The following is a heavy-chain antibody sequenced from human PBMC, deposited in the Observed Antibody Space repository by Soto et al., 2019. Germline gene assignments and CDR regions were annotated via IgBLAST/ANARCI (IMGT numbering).Heavy chain of an antibody. CDR3: ARAIPRSIAAAGRIYN. V-gene: IGHV3-66*01. CDR2: IYSGGST. CDR1: GFTVSSNY. D-gene: IGHD6-13*01. Sequence: GGSLRLSCAASGFTVSSNYMSWVRQAPGKGLEWVSVIYSGGSTYYADSVKGRFTISRDNSRNTLYLQMNSLRAEDTAVYYCARAIPRSIAAAGRIYNWGQGSLVTVSS. J-gene: IGHJ4*02.